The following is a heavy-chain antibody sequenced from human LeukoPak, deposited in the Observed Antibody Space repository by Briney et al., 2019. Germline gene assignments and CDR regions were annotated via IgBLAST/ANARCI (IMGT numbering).Heavy chain of an antibody. CDR1: GGSFSGYY. Sequence: SETLSLTCAVYGGSFSGYYWSWIRQPPGKGLEWIGEINHSGSTNYNPSLKSRVTISVDTSKNQFSLKLSSVTAADTAVYYCARTPPRQSQSGIAVAGTPYFDYWGQGTLVTVSS. CDR2: INHSGST. V-gene: IGHV4-34*01. D-gene: IGHD6-19*01. CDR3: ARTPPRQSQSGIAVAGTPYFDY. J-gene: IGHJ4*02.